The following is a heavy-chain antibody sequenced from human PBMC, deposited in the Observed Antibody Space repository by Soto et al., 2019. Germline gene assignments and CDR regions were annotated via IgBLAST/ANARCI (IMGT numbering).Heavy chain of an antibody. J-gene: IGHJ3*01. V-gene: IGHV3-23*01. Sequence: GGSLRLSCAASGFIFGNYAMNWVRQAPGKGLEWVSSIIGDGGRASAYYADSVKGRFTISRDNSKNTLYLQMNSLRAEDTAVYYCAKEAIMIFGRGSFDVWGQGTMVTVSS. CDR1: GFIFGNYA. D-gene: IGHD3-3*01. CDR2: IIGDGGRASA. CDR3: AKEAIMIFGRGSFDV.